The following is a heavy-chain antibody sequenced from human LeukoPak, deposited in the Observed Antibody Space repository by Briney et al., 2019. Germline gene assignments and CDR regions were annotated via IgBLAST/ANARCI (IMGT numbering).Heavy chain of an antibody. V-gene: IGHV3-23*01. CDR2: ISGSGCRT. CDR3: AKGSNWGDHWYFDL. CDR1: GFTFSSYA. J-gene: IGHJ2*01. D-gene: IGHD7-27*01. Sequence: GGSLRLSCAASGFTFSSYAMSWVRQAPGKGLEWVSAISGSGCRTYYADSVRGRFTLSRDNSKNTLYPQMNSLRADDTAVYYCAKGSNWGDHWYFDLWGRGTLVTVSS.